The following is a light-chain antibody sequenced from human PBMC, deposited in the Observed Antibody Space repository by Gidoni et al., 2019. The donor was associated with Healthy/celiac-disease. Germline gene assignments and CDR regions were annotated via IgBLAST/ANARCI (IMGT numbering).Light chain of an antibody. J-gene: IGKJ2*01. CDR3: QQSYSTPLA. CDR2: AAS. V-gene: IGKV1-39*01. Sequence: DIQMTQSPSSLSASVGDRVTITCRASQSISSYLNWYQQKPGKAPKLLIYAASSLQSGVPSRFSGSGSGTDFTLTISSLQPEDFANYYCQQSYSTPLAFXXXTKLEIK. CDR1: QSISSY.